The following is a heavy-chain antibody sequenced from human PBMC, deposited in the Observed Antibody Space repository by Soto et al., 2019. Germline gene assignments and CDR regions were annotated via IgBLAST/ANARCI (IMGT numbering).Heavy chain of an antibody. CDR3: ARGGGTILAPLP. J-gene: IGHJ5*02. Sequence: QVQLVQSWSEVKKPGASVKVSCKASGYTFTGYFMHWVRQAPGQGLEWMGWINSNSGATKYAQKFQGRVTLSRDTSISTAYMELSGLRSDDTAVYYCARGGGTILAPLPWGQGTLVTVSS. CDR2: INSNSGAT. CDR1: GYTFTGYF. V-gene: IGHV1-2*02. D-gene: IGHD3-3*01.